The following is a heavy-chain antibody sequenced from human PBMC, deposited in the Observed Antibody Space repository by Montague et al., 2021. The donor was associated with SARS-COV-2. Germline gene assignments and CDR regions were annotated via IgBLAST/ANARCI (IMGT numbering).Heavy chain of an antibody. Sequence: SETLSLTCTVFGGSISSYYWSWIRQPPGKGLEWIGYIYYSGSTXXXPSXKSRVTISVDTSKNQFSLKLSSVTAADTAVYYCARGGYYDYAFDIWGQGAMVTVSS. D-gene: IGHD3-22*01. CDR1: GGSISSYY. V-gene: IGHV4-59*01. J-gene: IGHJ3*02. CDR2: IYYSGST. CDR3: ARGGYYDYAFDI.